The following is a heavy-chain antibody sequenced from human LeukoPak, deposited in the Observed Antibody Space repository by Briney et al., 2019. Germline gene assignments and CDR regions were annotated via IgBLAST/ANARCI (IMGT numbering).Heavy chain of an antibody. D-gene: IGHD5-24*01. CDR2: INGSGGST. CDR3: TTPPGGTYNH. V-gene: IGHV3-23*01. Sequence: GGSLRLSCAASGFTFSSYAMTWVRQAPGKGLEWVSDINGSGGSTYYADSVKGRFTISRDNSKNTLYLQMNSVRAEDTAIYYCTTPPGGTYNHWGQGTLVSVSS. J-gene: IGHJ4*02. CDR1: GFTFSSYA.